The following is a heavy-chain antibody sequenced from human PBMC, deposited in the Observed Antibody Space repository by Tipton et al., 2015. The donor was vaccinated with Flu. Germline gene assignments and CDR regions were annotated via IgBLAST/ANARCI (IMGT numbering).Heavy chain of an antibody. CDR1: GFTFSSYG. D-gene: IGHD1-7*01. V-gene: IGHV3-23*01. J-gene: IGHJ3*02. CDR3: AKGDNYNWNYVGAFDI. Sequence: SLRLSCAASGFTFSSYGMHWVRQAPGKGLEWVSAISGSGGSTYYADSVKGRFTISRDNSKNTLYLQMNSLRAEDTAVYYCAKGDNYNWNYVGAFDIWGQGTMVTVSS. CDR2: ISGSGGST.